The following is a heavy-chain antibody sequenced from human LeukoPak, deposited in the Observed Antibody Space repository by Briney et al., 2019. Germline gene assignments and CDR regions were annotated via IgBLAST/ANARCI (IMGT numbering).Heavy chain of an antibody. V-gene: IGHV3-48*03. D-gene: IGHD6-19*01. CDR3: ARDGSQWLDNVFDI. Sequence: GRSLRLSCAASGFTFSSYEMNWVRQAPGKGLEWVSYISSSGSTIYYADSVKGRFTISRDNAKNSLYLQMNSLRAEDTAVYYCARDGSQWLDNVFDIWGQGTMVTVSS. CDR1: GFTFSSYE. J-gene: IGHJ3*02. CDR2: ISSSGSTI.